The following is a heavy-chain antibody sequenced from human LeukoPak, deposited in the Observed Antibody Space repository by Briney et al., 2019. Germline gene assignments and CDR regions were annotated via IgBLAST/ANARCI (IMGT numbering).Heavy chain of an antibody. CDR3: ARQDGSGSYSFLQDPFDY. Sequence: PGGSLRLSCAASGFTFSSYWMSWVRQAPGKGLEWVANIKQDGSEKYYVDSVKGRFTISRDNAKNSLYLQMNSLRAEDTAVYYCARQDGSGSYSFLQDPFDYWGQGTLVTVSS. J-gene: IGHJ4*02. CDR2: IKQDGSEK. V-gene: IGHV3-7*01. CDR1: GFTFSSYW. D-gene: IGHD3-10*01.